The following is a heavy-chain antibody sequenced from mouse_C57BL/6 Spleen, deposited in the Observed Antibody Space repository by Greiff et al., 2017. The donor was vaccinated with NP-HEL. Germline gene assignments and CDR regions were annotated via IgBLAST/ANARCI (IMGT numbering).Heavy chain of an antibody. D-gene: IGHD2-5*01. CDR2: IDPETGGT. J-gene: IGHJ2*01. CDR3: TRGKSNYDY. V-gene: IGHV1-15*01. CDR1: GYTFTDYE. Sequence: VQLQQSGAELVRPGASVTLSCKASGYTFTDYEMHWVKQTPVHGLEWIGAIDPETGGTAYNQKFKGKAILTADKSSSTAYMELRSLTSEDSAVYYCTRGKSNYDYWGQGTTLTVSS.